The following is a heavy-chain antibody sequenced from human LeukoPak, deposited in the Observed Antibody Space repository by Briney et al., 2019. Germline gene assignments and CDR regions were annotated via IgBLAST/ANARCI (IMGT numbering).Heavy chain of an antibody. CDR3: ARGVAAPGTGGLSWFDP. D-gene: IGHD6-13*01. J-gene: IGHJ5*02. Sequence: SETLSLTCTVPGGSISSYYWNWIRQPPEEGLEWIGYFHYSGSTNYNPSLKSRVTISVDTSKNQFSLKLSFVTAADTAVYYCARGVAAPGTGGLSWFDPWGQGTLVTVSS. CDR1: GGSISSYY. CDR2: FHYSGST. V-gene: IGHV4-59*01.